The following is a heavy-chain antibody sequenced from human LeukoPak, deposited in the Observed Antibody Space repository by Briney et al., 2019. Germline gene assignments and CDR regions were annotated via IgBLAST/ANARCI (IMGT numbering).Heavy chain of an antibody. J-gene: IGHJ4*02. CDR3: AYSGSYGHLGY. CDR1: GVSISSNAYY. D-gene: IGHD1-26*01. Sequence: SETLSLTCTVSGVSISSNAYYWAWLRQPPGKGLEWIGSIYSSVSTYYNPSLKSRATISVDTSKNQFSLRLSSVTAADTALYYCAYSGSYGHLGYWGQGIPVTVSS. CDR2: IYSSVST. V-gene: IGHV4-39*01.